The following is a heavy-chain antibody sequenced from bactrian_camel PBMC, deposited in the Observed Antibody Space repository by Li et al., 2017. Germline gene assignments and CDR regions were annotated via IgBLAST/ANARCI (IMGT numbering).Heavy chain of an antibody. Sequence: DVQLVESGGGTVKPGGSLRLSCQASGYSTSGSYCMGWFRQAPGKEREGVASIDKNGKTDYADSVKGRFTISKDNATNILVLQMISLKPEDTGMYYCAARPWPTSRTMLDQDAYELWGQGTQVTVS. CDR1: GYSTSGSYC. D-gene: IGHD4*01. CDR2: IDKNGKT. V-gene: IGHV3S67*01. CDR3: AARPWPTSRTMLDQDAYEL. J-gene: IGHJ4*01.